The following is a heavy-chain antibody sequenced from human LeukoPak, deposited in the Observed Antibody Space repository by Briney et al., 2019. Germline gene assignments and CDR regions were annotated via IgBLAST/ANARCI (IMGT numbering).Heavy chain of an antibody. J-gene: IGHJ4*02. V-gene: IGHV3-23*01. D-gene: IGHD3-3*01. CDR3: AFSRGDFWSSLGY. Sequence: GGSLRLSCAASGFTFSSYAMSWVRQAPGKGLEWVSAISGSGGSTYYADSVKGRFTISRDNAKNMMYLQMNSLRAEDTAVYYCAFSRGDFWSSLGYWGQGTLVTVSS. CDR1: GFTFSSYA. CDR2: ISGSGGST.